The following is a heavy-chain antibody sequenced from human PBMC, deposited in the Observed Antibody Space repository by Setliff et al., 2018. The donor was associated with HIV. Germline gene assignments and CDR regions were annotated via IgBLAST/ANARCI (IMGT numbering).Heavy chain of an antibody. J-gene: IGHJ5*02. Sequence: GASVKVSCKASGGNFRFYAFSWVRQAPGQGLEWMGGIIPMFVTANYAQKFQDRVTITADESTSTAYMELSSLRFEDTAVYYCARAKATRQARPTNCFDPWGQGTLVTAPQ. CDR2: IIPMFVTA. CDR3: ARAKATRQARPTNCFDP. D-gene: IGHD1-1*01. CDR1: GGNFRFYA. V-gene: IGHV1-69*13.